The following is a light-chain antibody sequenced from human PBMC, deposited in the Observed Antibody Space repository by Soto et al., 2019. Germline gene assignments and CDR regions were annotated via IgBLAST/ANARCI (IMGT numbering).Light chain of an antibody. J-gene: IGLJ1*01. Sequence: QSVLTQPPSVSGSTGRSITISCTGTSSDVGGYNYVSWYQQHPGKAPKLMIYDVSNRPSGVSNRFSGSKSGNTASLTISGLQAEDEADYYCSSYTSSSTLLYVFGTGTKVTVL. CDR3: SSYTSSSTLLYV. CDR2: DVS. V-gene: IGLV2-14*01. CDR1: SSDVGGYNY.